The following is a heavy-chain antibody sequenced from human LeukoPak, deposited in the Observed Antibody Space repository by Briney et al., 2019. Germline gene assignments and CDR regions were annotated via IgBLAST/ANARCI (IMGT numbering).Heavy chain of an antibody. CDR2: IHYSGST. D-gene: IGHD3-3*01. J-gene: IGHJ4*02. V-gene: IGHV4-61*01. Sequence: SETLSLTCAVSGYSISSGYYWSWIRQPPGKGLEWIAYIHYSGSTNYSPSLKSRVTISPDTSKNQFSLKLNSVTAADTAVYYCARGHYDFWSGYFMTIDYWGQGILVTVSS. CDR1: GYSISSGYY. CDR3: ARGHYDFWSGYFMTIDY.